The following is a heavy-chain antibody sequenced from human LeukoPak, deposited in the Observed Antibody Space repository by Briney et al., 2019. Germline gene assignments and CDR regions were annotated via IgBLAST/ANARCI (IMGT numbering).Heavy chain of an antibody. CDR2: LSSSGNYI. Sequence: GGSLRLSCAASGFSFNSYSMNWVRQAPGKGLEWVASLSSSGNYIYHADSVRGRFTISRDNAKNSLYLQMNSLRAEDTAVYYCTRPISFFGGLRQGYDSWGQGTLVTVAS. D-gene: IGHD3-10*01. J-gene: IGHJ4*02. V-gene: IGHV3-21*01. CDR1: GFSFNSYS. CDR3: TRPISFFGGLRQGYDS.